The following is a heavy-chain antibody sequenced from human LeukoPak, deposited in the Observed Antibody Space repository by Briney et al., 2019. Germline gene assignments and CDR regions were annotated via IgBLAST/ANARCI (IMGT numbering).Heavy chain of an antibody. CDR1: GFTFSDYY. Sequence: GGSLRLSCAASGFTFSDYYMSWIRQAPGKGLEWVSYISSSGSTIYYADSVKGRFTISRDNAKNSLYLQMNSLRAEDTAVYYCAARLITMVRGVIRYWGQGTLVTVSS. D-gene: IGHD3-10*01. CDR3: AARLITMVRGVIRY. J-gene: IGHJ4*02. V-gene: IGHV3-11*04. CDR2: ISSSGSTI.